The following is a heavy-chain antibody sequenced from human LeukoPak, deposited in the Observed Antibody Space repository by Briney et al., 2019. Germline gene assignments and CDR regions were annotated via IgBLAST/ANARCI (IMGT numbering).Heavy chain of an antibody. J-gene: IGHJ4*02. V-gene: IGHV3-20*04. D-gene: IGHD3-22*01. CDR1: GFTFDDYG. CDR2: INWNGGST. CDR3: AKLSNYYDSSGYSGDY. Sequence: GGSLRLSCAASGFTFDDYGMSWVRQVPGNGLEWVSGINWNGGSTGYADSVKGRFTISRDNSKNTLYLQMNSLRAEDTAVYYCAKLSNYYDSSGYSGDYWGQGTLVTVSS.